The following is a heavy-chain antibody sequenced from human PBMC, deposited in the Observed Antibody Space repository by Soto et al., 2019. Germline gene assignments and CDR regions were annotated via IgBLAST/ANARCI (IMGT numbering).Heavy chain of an antibody. CDR1: GCTFTNYW. J-gene: IGHJ4*02. CDR2: IDGVGTGT. CDR3: KTVFDD. Sequence: GGSLRLSCASSGCTFTNYWMHWVRQVPGKGLVWVSRIDGVGTGTSYSDSVRGRFTISRDNAENMLYLQMNSLRAEDTAVYYCKTVFDDWGQGTPVTVSS. V-gene: IGHV3-74*01. D-gene: IGHD4-17*01.